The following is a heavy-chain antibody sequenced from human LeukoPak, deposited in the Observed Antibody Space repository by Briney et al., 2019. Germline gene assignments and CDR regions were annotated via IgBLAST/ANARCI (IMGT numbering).Heavy chain of an antibody. V-gene: IGHV3-23*01. CDR2: VSPNGETA. J-gene: IGHJ4*02. Sequence: GGSLRLSCAASGFTLSNYVMTWVRQAPGKGLEWVSGVSPNGETAYYADSVKGRFTISRDNSKNTVYLQVRSLRAEDTAVYYCAKDLGWIQFGYWGQGALVTVSS. CDR3: AKDLGWIQFGY. CDR1: GFTLSNYV. D-gene: IGHD5-18*01.